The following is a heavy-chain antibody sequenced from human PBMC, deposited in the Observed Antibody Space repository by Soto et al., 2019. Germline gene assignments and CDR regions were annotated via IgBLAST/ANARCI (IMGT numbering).Heavy chain of an antibody. Sequence: QVQLRQSGPGLVKPSGTLSLTCAVSSGSIISSNYWTWVRQPPGKGLEWIGEIYHSGGTDYNPSLKSRVTITLDRSQNQFSLNLTSVTAADTAVYYCAISYGDYTPRRADVFHLWGHGTMVIVSS. CDR2: IYHSGGT. J-gene: IGHJ3*01. D-gene: IGHD4-17*01. CDR1: SGSIISSNY. V-gene: IGHV4-4*02. CDR3: AISYGDYTPRRADVFHL.